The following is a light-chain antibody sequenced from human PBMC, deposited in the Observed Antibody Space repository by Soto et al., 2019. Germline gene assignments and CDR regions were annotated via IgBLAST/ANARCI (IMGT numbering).Light chain of an antibody. CDR2: DAS. J-gene: IGKJ5*01. V-gene: IGKV1-5*01. CDR3: QHYNGYPQI. Sequence: DIQITQSPSTLPASVGDRVPITCRASQTISTWLAWYQQKPGKAPELLIYDASTLESGVPSRFSGSGSGTDFTLTISSLQPEDFATYYCQHYNGYPQIFGQGTRLEIK. CDR1: QTISTW.